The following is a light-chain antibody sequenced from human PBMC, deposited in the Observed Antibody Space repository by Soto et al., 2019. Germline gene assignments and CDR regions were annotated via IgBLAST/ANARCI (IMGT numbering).Light chain of an antibody. CDR3: QQYGSSYT. V-gene: IGKV3-20*01. CDR2: RAS. Sequence: DIVLTKAQGTPPLSPGERATHSCRASQSVSSSSLAWSQQKPGHAHRLLIYRASSRATAIPDRFSGSWSGTVFSLRINRLEPKDFAVYYCQQYGSSYTFGQGNKLEIK. J-gene: IGKJ2*01. CDR1: QSVSSSS.